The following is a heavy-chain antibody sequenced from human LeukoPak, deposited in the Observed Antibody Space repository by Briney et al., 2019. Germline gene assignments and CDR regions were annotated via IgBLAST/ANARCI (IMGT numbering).Heavy chain of an antibody. J-gene: IGHJ4*02. CDR1: GGSVNSGRCY. V-gene: IGHV4-61*02. CDR2: IYTSEST. Sequence: SETLSLTCTVAGGSVNSGRCYWSWLRQPAGKGLEWIGRIYTSESTNYNPSLKSRVTMTVATSKNQFSLNLTSVTAADTAVYYCARAMSIAARLQTIFDYWGQGTLVTVSS. CDR3: ARAMSIAARLQTIFDY. D-gene: IGHD6-6*01.